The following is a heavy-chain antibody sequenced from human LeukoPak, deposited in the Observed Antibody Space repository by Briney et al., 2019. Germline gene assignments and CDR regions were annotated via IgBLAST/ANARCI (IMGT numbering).Heavy chain of an antibody. CDR1: EYTFTGYY. V-gene: IGHV1-2*02. J-gene: IGHJ6*03. D-gene: IGHD5-18*01. CDR3: AITSRGYPYYYYYYMDV. CDR2: INPNSGGT. Sequence: GASVKVSCKASEYTFTGYYIHWVRQAPGQGLEWMGWINPNSGGTNYAQKFQGRVTMTRDTSISTAYMELSRLRSDDTAVYYCAITSRGYPYYYYYYMDVWGKGTTVTVSS.